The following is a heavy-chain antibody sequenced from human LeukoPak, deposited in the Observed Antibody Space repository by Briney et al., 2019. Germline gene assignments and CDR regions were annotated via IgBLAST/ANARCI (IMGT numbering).Heavy chain of an antibody. D-gene: IGHD6-6*01. CDR1: GGSISSGDYY. Sequence: SETLSLTCTVSGGSISSGDYYWSWIRQPPGKGLEWIGCIYYSGSTYYNPSLKSRVTTSVDTSKNQFSLKLSSMTAADTAVYYCARHMSVAARLPFNYWGQGTLVTVSS. J-gene: IGHJ4*02. CDR3: ARHMSVAARLPFNY. CDR2: IYYSGST. V-gene: IGHV4-30-4*01.